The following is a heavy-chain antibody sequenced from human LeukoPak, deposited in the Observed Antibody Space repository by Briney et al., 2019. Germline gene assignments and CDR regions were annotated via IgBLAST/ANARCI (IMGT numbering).Heavy chain of an antibody. D-gene: IGHD6-6*01. CDR2: ISSSSSYI. V-gene: IGHV3-21*01. CDR1: GFTFSSYS. CDR3: ARDYSSSPGAPELYYYYYMDV. Sequence: GGSLRLSCAASGFTFSSYSMNWVRQAPGKGLEWVSSISSSSSYIYYADSVKGRFTISRDNAKNSLYLQMNSLRAEDTAVYYRARDYSSSPGAPELYYYYYMDVWGKGTTVTVSS. J-gene: IGHJ6*03.